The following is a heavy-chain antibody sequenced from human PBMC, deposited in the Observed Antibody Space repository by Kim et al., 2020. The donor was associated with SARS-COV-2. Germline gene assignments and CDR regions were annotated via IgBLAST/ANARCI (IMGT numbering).Heavy chain of an antibody. D-gene: IGHD3-10*01. CDR2: ISYDGNNK. CDR3: ARAAYGHYYYGMDA. Sequence: GGSLRLSCAASGFTFSSYAMHWVRQAPGKGLEWVALISYDGNNKYSADSVKGRFTISRDNSKTTLYLLMNSLRAEDTAVYFCARAAYGHYYYGMDAWGQGTTVTVSS. J-gene: IGHJ6*02. CDR1: GFTFSSYA. V-gene: IGHV3-30*04.